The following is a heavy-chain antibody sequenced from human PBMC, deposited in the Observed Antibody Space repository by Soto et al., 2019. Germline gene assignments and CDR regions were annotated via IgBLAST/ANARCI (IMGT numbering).Heavy chain of an antibody. CDR3: ARSSKQQLIPNDY. D-gene: IGHD6-13*01. CDR1: GYSFTSYW. V-gene: IGHV5-10-1*01. CDR2: IDPSDSYT. Sequence: GESLKISCKGSGYSFTSYWISWVRQMPGKGLEWMGRIDPSDSYTNYSPSFQGHATISADKSISTAYLQWSSLKASDTAMYYCARSSKQQLIPNDYWGQGTLVTVSS. J-gene: IGHJ4*02.